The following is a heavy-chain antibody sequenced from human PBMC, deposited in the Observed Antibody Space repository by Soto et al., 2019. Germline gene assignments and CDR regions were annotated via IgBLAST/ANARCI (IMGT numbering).Heavy chain of an antibody. D-gene: IGHD3-10*01. CDR1: GGSINTYY. Sequence: QVQLQEWGPGLLKPSETLSLTCTVSGGSINTYYWCWIRQAAGKGLEWIGRIYSGGSTNYNHSLMSRVSVSVDMSKNQFSLKLSSVTAADTAVYYCARGPGGFGEFSLDYWGHGPLVTVSS. CDR3: ARGPGGFGEFSLDY. CDR2: IYSGGST. J-gene: IGHJ4*01. V-gene: IGHV4-4*07.